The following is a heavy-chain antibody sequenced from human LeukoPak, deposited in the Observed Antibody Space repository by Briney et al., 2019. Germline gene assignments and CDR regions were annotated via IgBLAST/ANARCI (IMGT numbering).Heavy chain of an antibody. D-gene: IGHD3-3*01. CDR2: IYHSGST. V-gene: IGHV4-30-2*01. J-gene: IGHJ4*02. CDR3: ARQGNYDFWSGRDY. Sequence: TLSLTCTVSGGSISSGGYYWSWIRQPPGKGLEWIGYIYHSGSTYYNPSLKSRVTISVDRSKDQFSLKLSSVTAADTAVYYCARQGNYDFWSGRDYWGQGTLVTVSS. CDR1: GGSISSGGYY.